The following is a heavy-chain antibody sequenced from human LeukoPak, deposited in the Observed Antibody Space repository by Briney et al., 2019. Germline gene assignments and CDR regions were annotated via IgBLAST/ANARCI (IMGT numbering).Heavy chain of an antibody. J-gene: IGHJ4*02. CDR2: ISWNSGSI. Sequence: PGGSLRLSCAASGFTFDDYAIHWVRQAPGKGLEWVSGISWNSGSIGYADSVKGRFTISRDNAKNSLYLQMNSLRAEDTALYYCAKEKWGPKQQLVNPFDYWGQGTLVTVSS. CDR3: AKEKWGPKQQLVNPFDY. CDR1: GFTFDDYA. V-gene: IGHV3-9*01. D-gene: IGHD6-13*01.